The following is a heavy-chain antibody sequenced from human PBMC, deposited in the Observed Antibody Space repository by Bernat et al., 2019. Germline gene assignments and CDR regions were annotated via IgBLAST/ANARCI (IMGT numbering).Heavy chain of an antibody. Sequence: QLQLQESGPGLVKPSETLSLTCTVSGGSISSSSYYWGWIRQPPGKGLEWIGSIYYSGSTYYNPSLKSRVTISVDTSKNQFSLKLSSVTAADTAVYYCARHGYRRFYCSGGSCRFDYWGQGTLVTVSS. D-gene: IGHD2-15*01. CDR1: GGSISSSSYY. CDR3: ARHGYRRFYCSGGSCRFDY. J-gene: IGHJ4*02. V-gene: IGHV4-39*01. CDR2: IYYSGST.